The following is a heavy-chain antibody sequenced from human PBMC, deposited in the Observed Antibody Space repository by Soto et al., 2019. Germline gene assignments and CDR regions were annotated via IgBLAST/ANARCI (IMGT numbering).Heavy chain of an antibody. CDR2: THYTGSS. Sequence: QVQLQESGPGLVKPSETLSLTCNVSGDSISSYYWSWIRQPPGKGLEWIGYTHYTGSSYYNPSVKERITMSVDTSKRQISLKLTSVTAADTAVYYCARNQAGKVSGIPTHYYYMDVWGKGTTVTLSS. J-gene: IGHJ6*03. V-gene: IGHV4-59*01. CDR1: GDSISSYY. CDR3: ARNQAGKVSGIPTHYYYMDV. D-gene: IGHD1-1*01.